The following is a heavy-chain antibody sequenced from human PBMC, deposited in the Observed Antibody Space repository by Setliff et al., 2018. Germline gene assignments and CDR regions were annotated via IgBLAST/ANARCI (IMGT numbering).Heavy chain of an antibody. V-gene: IGHV5-51*01. J-gene: IGHJ3*01. CDR2: IYPGDPQI. Sequence: GESLKISCKDSGYSFSISWIGWVRRMPGKGLDWMGIIYPGDPQIRYSPSFQGQVTISADKSTSTAYLEWSSLKASDTTMYYCVRPSAGYSRPFDVWGQGTMVTVSS. D-gene: IGHD2-15*01. CDR3: VRPSAGYSRPFDV. CDR1: GYSFSISW.